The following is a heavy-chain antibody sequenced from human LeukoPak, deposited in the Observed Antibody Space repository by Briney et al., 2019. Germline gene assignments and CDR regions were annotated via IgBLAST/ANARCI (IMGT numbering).Heavy chain of an antibody. V-gene: IGHV4-59*01. D-gene: IGHD5-24*01. CDR2: IYYSGST. CDR1: GGSISSDY. J-gene: IGHJ4*02. CDR3: ARVAGYNYLDY. Sequence: PSETLSLTCSVSGGSISSDYWSWIRQPPGKGLEWIGYIYYSGSTNYNPSLKSRVTISVDTSKNQFSLKLSSVTAADPAVYYCARVAGYNYLDYWGQGALVTVSS.